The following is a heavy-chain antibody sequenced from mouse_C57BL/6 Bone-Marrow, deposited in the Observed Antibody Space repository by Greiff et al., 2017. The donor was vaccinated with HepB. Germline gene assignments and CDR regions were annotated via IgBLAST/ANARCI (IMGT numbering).Heavy chain of an antibody. Sequence: VQLKQSGPELVKPGASVKMSCKASGYTFTDYNMHWVKQSHGKSLEWIGYINPNNGGTSYNQKFKGKATLTVNKSSSTAYMELRSLTSEDSAVYYCYDGYYGAYWGQGTLVTVSA. CDR1: GYTFTDYN. J-gene: IGHJ3*01. D-gene: IGHD2-3*01. CDR3: YDGYYGAY. V-gene: IGHV1-22*01. CDR2: INPNNGGT.